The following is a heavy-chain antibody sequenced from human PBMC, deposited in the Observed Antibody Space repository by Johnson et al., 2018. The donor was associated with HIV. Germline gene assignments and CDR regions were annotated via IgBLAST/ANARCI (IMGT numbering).Heavy chain of an antibody. J-gene: IGHJ3*02. Sequence: QVQLVESGGGVVQPGRSLRLSCAASGFTFSSYGMHWVRQAPGKGLEWVAVIRYDGSNKYYADSVKGRFTISRDNSKNTLYLQMNSLRAEDTAVYYCARDGGIQLWSAFDIWGQGTMVTVSS. D-gene: IGHD5-18*01. CDR3: ARDGGIQLWSAFDI. CDR2: IRYDGSNK. CDR1: GFTFSSYG. V-gene: IGHV3-33*01.